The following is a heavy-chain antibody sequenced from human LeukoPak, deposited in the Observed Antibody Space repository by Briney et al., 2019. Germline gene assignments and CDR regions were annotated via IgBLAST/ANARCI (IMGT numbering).Heavy chain of an antibody. Sequence: PSETLSLTCAVYGGSFSGYYWSWIRQPPGKGLEWIGEINHSGSTNYNPSLKSRVTISVDTSKNQFSLKLSSVTAADTAVYYCARDGTLWFGELEMPYYYMDVWGKGTTVTVSS. V-gene: IGHV4-34*01. J-gene: IGHJ6*03. CDR1: GGSFSGYY. D-gene: IGHD3-10*01. CDR3: ARDGTLWFGELEMPYYYMDV. CDR2: INHSGST.